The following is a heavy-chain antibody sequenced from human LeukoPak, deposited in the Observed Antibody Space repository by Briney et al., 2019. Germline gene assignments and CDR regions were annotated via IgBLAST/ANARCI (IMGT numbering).Heavy chain of an antibody. CDR2: IYYSGST. Sequence: PSETLSLTCTVSGGSISSGGYYWSWIRQHPGKGLEWIGYIYYSGSTYYNPSLKSRVTISVDTSKNQFSLKLSSVTAADTAVYYCARELVVPAAMFDYWGQGTLVTVSS. V-gene: IGHV4-31*03. J-gene: IGHJ4*02. CDR3: ARELVVPAAMFDY. CDR1: GGSISSGGYY. D-gene: IGHD2-2*01.